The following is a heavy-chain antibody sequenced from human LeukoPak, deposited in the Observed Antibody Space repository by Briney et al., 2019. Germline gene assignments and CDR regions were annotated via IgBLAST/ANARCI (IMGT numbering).Heavy chain of an antibody. V-gene: IGHV1-69*13. J-gene: IGHJ4*02. CDR1: GGTFSRYV. D-gene: IGHD3-10*01. CDR2: MVTIFGTV. CDR3: ARDLGDSFDY. Sequence: GASVKVSCKPSGGTFSRYVISWGREAPGQGRKWRGGMVTIFGTVKYAQKFQGRVTSTADEYTSTVYMELSSLRSEDTAVYYCARDLGDSFDYWGQGTLVTVSS.